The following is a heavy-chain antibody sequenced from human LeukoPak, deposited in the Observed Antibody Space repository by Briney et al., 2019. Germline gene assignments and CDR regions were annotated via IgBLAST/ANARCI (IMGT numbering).Heavy chain of an antibody. CDR3: ARAPPRGYSYGSSALDY. CDR2: IYHSGST. CDR1: GYSISSGYY. J-gene: IGHJ4*02. Sequence: SETLSLTCAVSGYSISSGYYWGWIRQPPGKGLEWIGRIYHSGSTYYNPSLKSRVTISVDTSKNQFSLKLSSVTAADTAVYYCARAPPRGYSYGSSALDYWGQGTLVTVSS. V-gene: IGHV4-38-2*01. D-gene: IGHD5-18*01.